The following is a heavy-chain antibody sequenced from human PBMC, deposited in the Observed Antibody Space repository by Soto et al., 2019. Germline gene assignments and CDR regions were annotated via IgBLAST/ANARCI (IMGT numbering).Heavy chain of an antibody. CDR1: GGSISSGDYY. V-gene: IGHV4-30-4*01. Sequence: SETLSLTCTVSGGSISSGDYYWSWIRQPPGKGLEWIGYIYYSGTTYYNPSLKSRVTISADTSKNQFSLKLSSVTAADTAVYYCARRHCTNGVCSLSSDYFDYWGQGTLVTVSS. CDR3: ARRHCTNGVCSLSSDYFDY. CDR2: IYYSGTT. D-gene: IGHD2-8*01. J-gene: IGHJ4*02.